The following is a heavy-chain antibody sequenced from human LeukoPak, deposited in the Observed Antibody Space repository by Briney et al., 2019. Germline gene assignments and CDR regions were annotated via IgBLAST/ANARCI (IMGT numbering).Heavy chain of an antibody. CDR2: INPNSGGT. V-gene: IGHV1-2*06. J-gene: IGHJ5*02. CDR3: AFEVLSSGWVS. Sequence: ASVKVSCKASGYTFTGYYMHWARQAPGQGLEWMGRINPNSGGTNYAQKFQGKVTVTRDTSISTAYMELSRLRSDDTAVYYCAFEVLSSGWVSWGQGTLVTVSS. D-gene: IGHD6-19*01. CDR1: GYTFTGYY.